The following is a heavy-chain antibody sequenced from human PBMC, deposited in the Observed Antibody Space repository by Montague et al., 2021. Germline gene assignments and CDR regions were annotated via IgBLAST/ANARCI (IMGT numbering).Heavy chain of an antibody. J-gene: IGHJ4*02. Sequence: SETLSLTCTVTGDSISEFYWSWIRQSPEKGLEWIGYIYDSGTTNYNPFLKSRVTISADTSMNQFSLNLRSVTAADTAVYFCARRLGIRVPFDYWGQGTLVTVSS. CDR2: IYDSGTT. CDR1: GDSISEFY. CDR3: ARRLGIRVPFDY. D-gene: IGHD7-27*01. V-gene: IGHV4-59*08.